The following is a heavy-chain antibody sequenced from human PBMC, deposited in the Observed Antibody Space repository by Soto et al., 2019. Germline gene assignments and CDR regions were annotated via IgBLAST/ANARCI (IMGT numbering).Heavy chain of an antibody. CDR1: GYSFTSYY. CDR3: ARYGGHCDITRCDHNHNNYGVGV. D-gene: IGHD2-15*01. J-gene: IGHJ6*02. CDR2: INTSGGAT. V-gene: IGHV1-46*01. Sequence: ASVKVSCKASGYSFTSYYVHWVRQAPGQGLEWMGLINTSGGATSYAQRVQGRVTMTRDTSTITVYMELSSLRPEDTAVYYCARYGGHCDITRCDHNHNNYGVGVWGQVATVTVAS.